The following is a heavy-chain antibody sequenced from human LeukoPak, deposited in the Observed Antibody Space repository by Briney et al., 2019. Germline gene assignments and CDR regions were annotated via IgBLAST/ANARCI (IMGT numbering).Heavy chain of an antibody. CDR3: ARDWLGSSGLLNWFDP. CDR2: IKQDGSEK. V-gene: IGHV3-7*01. J-gene: IGHJ5*02. Sequence: SGGSLRLSCAASGFTFSSYWMSWVRQAPGKGLEWVANIKQDGSEKYYVDSVKGRFTISRDNAKNSLYLQMNSLRAEDTAVYYCARDWLGSSGLLNWFDPWGQGTLVTVSS. D-gene: IGHD6-13*01. CDR1: GFTFSSYW.